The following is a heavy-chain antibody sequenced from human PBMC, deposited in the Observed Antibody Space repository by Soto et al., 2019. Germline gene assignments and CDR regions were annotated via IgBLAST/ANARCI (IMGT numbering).Heavy chain of an antibody. CDR1: GGSVTSSSCY. D-gene: IGHD1-20*01. Sequence: SETLSLTCTVSGGSVTSSSCYWGWIRQPPGKGLEWIGDIYHTGTTYYNPSLKSRVTIYVDTSTEQFSLKLSSVTAADTAMYYCVRLTSRITAASHGRSNWLVPSGPAPMVTLS. J-gene: IGHJ5*02. CDR2: IYHTGTT. CDR3: VRLTSRITAASHGRSNWLVP. V-gene: IGHV4-39*01.